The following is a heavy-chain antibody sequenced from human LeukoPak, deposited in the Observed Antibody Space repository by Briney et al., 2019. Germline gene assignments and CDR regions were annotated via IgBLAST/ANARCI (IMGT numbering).Heavy chain of an antibody. D-gene: IGHD3-10*01. CDR1: GGSISSYS. Sequence: SETLSLTCTVSGGSISSYSWSWIRQPPGKGLEWIGYIYHSGSTYYNPSLKSRVTISVDRSKNQFSLKLSSVTAADTAVYYCARGGYGSGSYYKTPRYYFDYWGQGTLVTVSS. CDR2: IYHSGST. CDR3: ARGGYGSGSYYKTPRYYFDY. V-gene: IGHV4-30-2*01. J-gene: IGHJ4*02.